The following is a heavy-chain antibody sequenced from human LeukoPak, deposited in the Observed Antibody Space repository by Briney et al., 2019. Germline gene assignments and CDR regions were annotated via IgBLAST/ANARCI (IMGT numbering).Heavy chain of an antibody. J-gene: IGHJ6*03. CDR3: AKGHDYYMDV. CDR1: GFTFDDYA. V-gene: IGHV3-9*01. Sequence: GRSLRLSCAASGFTFDDYAMHWVRQAPGKGLEWVSGISWNSGSIGYADSVKGRFTISRDNAKNSLYLQMNSLRAEDTAVYYCAKGHDYYMDVWGKGTTVTVSS. CDR2: ISWNSGSI.